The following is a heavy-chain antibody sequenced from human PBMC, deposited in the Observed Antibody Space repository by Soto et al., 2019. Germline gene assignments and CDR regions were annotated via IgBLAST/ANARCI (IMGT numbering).Heavy chain of an antibody. J-gene: IGHJ5*02. CDR1: GGSISSGDYY. D-gene: IGHD3-16*01. V-gene: IGHV4-30-4*01. Sequence: PSETLSLTCTVSGGSISSGDYYRSWIRQPPGKGLEWIGYIYYSGSTYYNPSLKSRVTISVDTSKNQFSLKLSSVTAADTAVYYCARGILYVQGFGNWFDPWGQGTLVIVSS. CDR3: ARGILYVQGFGNWFDP. CDR2: IYYSGST.